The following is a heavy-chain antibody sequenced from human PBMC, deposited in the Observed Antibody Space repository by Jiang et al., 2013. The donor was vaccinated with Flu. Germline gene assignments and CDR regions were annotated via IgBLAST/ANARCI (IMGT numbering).Heavy chain of an antibody. CDR3: ATDRVTAGYSSGWYHPLDF. CDR2: IKPITDGGTI. V-gene: IGHV3-15*01. D-gene: IGHD6-19*01. Sequence: VQLVESGGGLVKPGGSLRLSCVGSRFTFSNAWMIWVRQAPGKGLEWVGRIKPITDGGTIEYAAPVKGRFTISRDDSRSTVYLQMNGLKTEDTALYYCATDRVTAGYSSGWYHPLDFWGQGTLVTVS. J-gene: IGHJ4*02. CDR1: RFTFSNAW.